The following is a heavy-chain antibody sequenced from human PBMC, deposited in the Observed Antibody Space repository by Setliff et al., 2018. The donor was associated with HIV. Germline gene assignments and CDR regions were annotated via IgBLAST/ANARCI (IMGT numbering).Heavy chain of an antibody. CDR1: GGSISSGNYY. D-gene: IGHD6-19*01. Sequence: SETLSLTCTVSGGSISSGNYYWSWIRQPAGKGLEWIGRIYTSGSTNYNPSLKSRVTISVDTSNNQFSLSLTSVTAADTAVYHCARHTAPYSSGFYSVAAWFDPWGQGTLVTVSS. CDR3: ARHTAPYSSGFYSVAAWFDP. J-gene: IGHJ5*02. CDR2: IYTSGST. V-gene: IGHV4-61*02.